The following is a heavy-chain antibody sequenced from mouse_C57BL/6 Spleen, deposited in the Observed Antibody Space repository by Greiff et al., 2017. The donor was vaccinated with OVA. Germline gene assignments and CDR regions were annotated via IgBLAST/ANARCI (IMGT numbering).Heavy chain of an antibody. CDR1: GYAFSSSW. CDR2: IYPGDGDT. J-gene: IGHJ3*01. V-gene: IGHV1-82*01. Sequence: LEESGPELVKPGASVKISCKASGYAFSSSWMNWVKQRPGKGLEWIGRIYPGDGDTNYNGKFKGKATLTADKSSSTAYMQLSSLTSEDSAVYFCARGDSSFAYWGQGTLVTVSA. D-gene: IGHD6-1*01. CDR3: ARGDSSFAY.